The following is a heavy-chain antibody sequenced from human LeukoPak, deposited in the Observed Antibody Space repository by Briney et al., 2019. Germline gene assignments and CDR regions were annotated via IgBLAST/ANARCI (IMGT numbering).Heavy chain of an antibody. Sequence: GGSLRLSCAASGFTFSSYTMNWVRQAPGKGLEWVSSISTSSTYIYYADSVKGRFTISRDNAKNSLYLQMNSLRAEDTAVYYCARGDGSSWLDWGQGTLVTVSS. CDR2: ISTSSTYI. CDR1: GFTFSSYT. D-gene: IGHD6-13*01. J-gene: IGHJ4*02. CDR3: ARGDGSSWLD. V-gene: IGHV3-21*01.